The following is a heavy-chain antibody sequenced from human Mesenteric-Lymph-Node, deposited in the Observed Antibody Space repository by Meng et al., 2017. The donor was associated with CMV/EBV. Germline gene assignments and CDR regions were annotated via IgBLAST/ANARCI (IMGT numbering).Heavy chain of an antibody. CDR2: AYYRSKWYH. CDR3: ARGLREVDWGHAPNYLDS. V-gene: IGHV6-1*01. Sequence: SQTRSLTGAISGDSVSTNSASWNWIRQPPSRGLEWLGRAYYRSKWYHDYALSMRSRMTINLDTSKNQFSLQLDSVTPEDTAVYFCARGLREVDWGHAPNYLDSWGQGTLVTVSS. CDR1: GDSVSTNSAS. J-gene: IGHJ4*02. D-gene: IGHD3/OR15-3a*01.